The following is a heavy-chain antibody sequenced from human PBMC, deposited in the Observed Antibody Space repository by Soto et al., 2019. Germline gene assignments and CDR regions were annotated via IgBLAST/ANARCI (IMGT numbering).Heavy chain of an antibody. D-gene: IGHD2-15*01. J-gene: IGHJ4*02. Sequence: PGGSLRLSCAASGFIFSNYAMHWVRQAPGKGLEWVAIISFDGISRFYRDSVKGRFTISRDNSKNTLYLEMSSLRVEDTAVYFCAKDLAYCSGGSCYQHDGSDNWGQGTLVTASS. CDR3: AKDLAYCSGGSCYQHDGSDN. CDR1: GFIFSNYA. CDR2: ISFDGISR. V-gene: IGHV3-30*18.